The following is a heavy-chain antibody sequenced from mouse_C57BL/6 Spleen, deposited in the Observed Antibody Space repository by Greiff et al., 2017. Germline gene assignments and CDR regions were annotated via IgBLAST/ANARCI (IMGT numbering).Heavy chain of an antibody. J-gene: IGHJ2*01. V-gene: IGHV1-50*01. CDR2: IDPSDSYT. D-gene: IGHD2-2*01. Sequence: QVQLQQPGAELVKPGASVKLSCKASGYTFTSYWMQWVKQRPGQGLEWIGEIDPSDSYTNYNQKFKGKATLTVDTSSSTAYMQLSSLTSEDSAVYYCARSSMVLVDYWGQGTTLTVSS. CDR3: ARSSMVLVDY. CDR1: GYTFTSYW.